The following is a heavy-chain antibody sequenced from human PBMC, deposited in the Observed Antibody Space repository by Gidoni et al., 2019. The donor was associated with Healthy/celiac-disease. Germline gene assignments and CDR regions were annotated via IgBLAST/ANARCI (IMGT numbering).Heavy chain of an antibody. CDR1: GFSLSPSDVC. D-gene: IGHD6-13*01. CDR2: LYWDEDK. J-gene: IGHJ3*02. V-gene: IGHV2-5*02. CDR3: SHSVGIGYSSSEGAFDI. Sequence: QLTLKESGPTLVKPIQTLTLTCTFSGFSLSPSDVCVGLCRHPPGQALEWLALLYWDEDKRYIPPLKSGLTITKDTSKNQMFLTRTKMDSVETDTYYCSHSVGIGYSSSEGAFDIWGQGTMVTVSS.